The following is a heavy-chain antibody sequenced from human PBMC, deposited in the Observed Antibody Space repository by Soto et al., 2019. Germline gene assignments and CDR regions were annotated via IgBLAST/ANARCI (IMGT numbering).Heavy chain of an antibody. D-gene: IGHD6-13*01. J-gene: IGHJ6*02. CDR1: GGSISSSSYY. CDR2: IYYSGST. CDR3: ARHPYSSSWNYYGMDV. V-gene: IGHV4-39*01. Sequence: SETLSLTCTVPGGSISSSSYYWGWIRQPPGKGLEWIGSIYYSGSTYYNPSLKSRVTISVDTSKNQFSLKLSSVTAADTAVYYCARHPYSSSWNYYGMDVWGQGTTVTVSS.